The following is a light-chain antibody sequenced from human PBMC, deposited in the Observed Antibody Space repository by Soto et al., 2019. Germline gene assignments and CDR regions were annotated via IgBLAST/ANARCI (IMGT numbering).Light chain of an antibody. V-gene: IGLV2-14*03. CDR2: DVS. CDR3: SSYISSSTRV. J-gene: IGLJ1*01. CDR1: SSDVGGYNY. Sequence: QSALTQPASVSGSPGQSITISCTGTSSDVGGYNYVSWYQQHPDKAPKLMIYDVSNRPSGVSNRFSGSKSGNTASLTISGLQADDEADYYCSSYISSSTRVFGTGTKLTVL.